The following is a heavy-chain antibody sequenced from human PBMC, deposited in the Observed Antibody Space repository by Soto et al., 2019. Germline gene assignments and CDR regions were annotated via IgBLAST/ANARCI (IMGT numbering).Heavy chain of an antibody. Sequence: SVKVSCKASGGTFSSYAISWVRQAPGQGLEWMGGIIPIFGTANYAQKFQGRVTITADESTSTAYMELSSLRSEDTAVYYCARYGGGYYDSSGYYPKFDYWGQGTLVTVSS. V-gene: IGHV1-69*13. CDR1: GGTFSSYA. J-gene: IGHJ4*02. CDR2: IIPIFGTA. D-gene: IGHD3-22*01. CDR3: ARYGGGYYDSSGYYPKFDY.